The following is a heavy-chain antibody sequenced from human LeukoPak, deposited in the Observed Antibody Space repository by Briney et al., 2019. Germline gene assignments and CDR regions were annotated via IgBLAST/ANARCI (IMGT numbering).Heavy chain of an antibody. CDR2: INHSGST. CDR1: GGSFSGYY. J-gene: IGHJ5*02. CDR3: ASHTPTYSNYTRNCWFDP. Sequence: SKTLSLTCAVYGGSFSGYYWSWIRQPPGKGLEWIGEINHSGSTNYNPSLKSRVTISVDTSKNQFSLKLSSVTAADTAVYYCASHTPTYSNYTRNCWFDPWGQGTLVTVSS. D-gene: IGHD4-11*01. V-gene: IGHV4-34*01.